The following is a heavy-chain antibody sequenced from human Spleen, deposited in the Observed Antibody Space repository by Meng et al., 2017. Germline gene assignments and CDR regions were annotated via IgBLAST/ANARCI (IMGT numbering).Heavy chain of an antibody. D-gene: IGHD5-24*01. Sequence: QVQLQESGPGLVEASQTLSLTCTVSGGSISSGDYYWSWIRQPPGKGLEWIGYIYYSGSAYYSPSLKRRVTISVDTSKNQFSLKLSSVTAADTAVYFCARVETATTNPYFDYWGQGTLVTVSS. CDR2: IYYSGSA. CDR1: GGSISSGDYY. J-gene: IGHJ4*02. CDR3: ARVETATTNPYFDY. V-gene: IGHV4-30-4*01.